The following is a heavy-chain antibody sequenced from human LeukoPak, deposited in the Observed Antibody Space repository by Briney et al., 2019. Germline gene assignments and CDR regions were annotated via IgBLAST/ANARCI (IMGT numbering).Heavy chain of an antibody. V-gene: IGHV3-30*18. CDR2: ISYDGSNK. J-gene: IGHJ3*02. D-gene: IGHD6-19*01. CDR1: GFTFSSYG. CDR3: AKNYGENSSGLPDAFDI. Sequence: AGRSLRLSCAASGFTFSSYGMHWVRQAPGKGLEWVAVISYDGSNKYYADSVKGRFTISRDNSKNTLYLQMNSLRAEDTAVYYCAKNYGENSSGLPDAFDIWGQGTMVTVSS.